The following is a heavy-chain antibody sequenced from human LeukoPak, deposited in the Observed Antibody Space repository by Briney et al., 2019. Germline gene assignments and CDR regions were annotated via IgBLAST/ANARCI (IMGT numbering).Heavy chain of an antibody. CDR3: TTWGSYRYTVVSDY. CDR2: IRSKAYGGTT. D-gene: IGHD3-16*02. V-gene: IGHV3-49*04. CDR1: GFTFGDYA. Sequence: GGSLRLSCTASGFTFGDYAMSWARQAPGKGLEWVGFIRSKAYGGTTEYAASVKGRFTISRDDSKSIAYLQMNSLKTEDTAVYYCTTWGSYRYTVVSDYWGQGTLVTVSS. J-gene: IGHJ4*02.